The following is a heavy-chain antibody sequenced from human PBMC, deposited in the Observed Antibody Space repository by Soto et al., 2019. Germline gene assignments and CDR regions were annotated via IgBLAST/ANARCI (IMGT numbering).Heavy chain of an antibody. V-gene: IGHV1-46*01. J-gene: IGHJ6*02. D-gene: IGHD6-6*01. CDR3: ARGSSIAARPQRPRGMDV. CDR1: GYTFTSYY. Sequence: ASVKVSCTASGYTFTSYYMHWVRQAPGQGLEWMGIINPSGGSTSYAQKFQGRVTMTRDTSTSTVYMELSSLRSEDTAVYYCARGSSIAARPQRPRGMDVWGQGTTVTVSS. CDR2: INPSGGST.